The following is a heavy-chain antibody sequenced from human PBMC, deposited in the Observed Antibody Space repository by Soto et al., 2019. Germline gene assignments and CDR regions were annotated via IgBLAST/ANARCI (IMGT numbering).Heavy chain of an antibody. CDR2: IYHSGST. D-gene: IGHD4-17*01. CDR1: GGSISSGGYS. Sequence: QLQLQESGSGLVKPSQTLSLTCAVSGGSISSGGYSWSWIRQPPGKGLEWIGYIYHSGSTYYNPSPKTRVSTSVDRSKNQFSLTLSSVTAADTAVHYCARAMTTVTTLAYWGQGTLVTVSS. J-gene: IGHJ4*02. V-gene: IGHV4-30-2*01. CDR3: ARAMTTVTTLAY.